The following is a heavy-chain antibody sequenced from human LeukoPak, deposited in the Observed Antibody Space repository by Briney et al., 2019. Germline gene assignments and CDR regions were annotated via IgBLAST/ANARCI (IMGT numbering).Heavy chain of an antibody. CDR2: ISYDGSNK. D-gene: IGHD3-16*01. Sequence: GRSLRLSCAASGFTFSSYGVHWVRQAPGKGLEWVAVISYDGSNKYYADSVKGRFTISRDNSKNTLYLQMNSLRAEDTAVYYCAKGIGHDYWGQGTLVTVSS. V-gene: IGHV3-30*18. CDR3: AKGIGHDY. J-gene: IGHJ4*02. CDR1: GFTFSSYG.